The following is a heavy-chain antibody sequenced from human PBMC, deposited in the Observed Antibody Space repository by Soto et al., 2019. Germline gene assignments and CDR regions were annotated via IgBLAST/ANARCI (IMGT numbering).Heavy chain of an antibody. D-gene: IGHD5-18*01. CDR2: IWYDGSNK. J-gene: IGHJ4*02. V-gene: IGHV3-33*01. CDR3: ARDLGRGSSYGLDY. CDR1: GFTFSSYG. Sequence: PGGSLRLSCAASGFTFSSYGMHWVRQAPGKGLEWVAVIWYDGSNKYYADSVKGRFTISRDNSKNTLYLQMNSLRAEDTAVYYWARDLGRGSSYGLDYWGQGTLVTVSS.